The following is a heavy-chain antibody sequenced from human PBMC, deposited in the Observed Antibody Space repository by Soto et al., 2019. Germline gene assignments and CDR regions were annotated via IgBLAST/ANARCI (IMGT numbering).Heavy chain of an antibody. CDR2: IIPIFGTA. J-gene: IGHJ6*02. Sequence: SVKVSCKASGGTFSSYAISWVRQAPGRGLEWMGGIIPIFGTANYAQKFQGRVTITADKSTSTAYMELSSLRSEDTAVYYCARGRGVKYYYDSSGYYPPGMDVWGQGTTVTVSS. CDR1: GGTFSSYA. CDR3: ARGRGVKYYYDSSGYYPPGMDV. V-gene: IGHV1-69*06. D-gene: IGHD3-22*01.